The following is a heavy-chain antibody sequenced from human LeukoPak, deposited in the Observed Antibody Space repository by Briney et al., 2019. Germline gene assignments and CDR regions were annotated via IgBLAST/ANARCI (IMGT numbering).Heavy chain of an antibody. CDR2: ISSSSSYI. Sequence: PGGSLRLSCAASGFTFSSYSMNWVRQAPGKGLEWVSSISSSSSYIYYADLVKGRFTISRDNAKNSLYLQMNSLRAEDTAVYYCARDLDYYDSSGPSSDWGQGTLVTVSS. CDR3: ARDLDYYDSSGPSSD. J-gene: IGHJ4*02. CDR1: GFTFSSYS. D-gene: IGHD3-22*01. V-gene: IGHV3-21*01.